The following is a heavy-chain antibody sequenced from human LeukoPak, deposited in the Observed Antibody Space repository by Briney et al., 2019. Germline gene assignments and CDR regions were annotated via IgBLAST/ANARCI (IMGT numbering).Heavy chain of an antibody. D-gene: IGHD3-10*01. CDR3: ARGGLVRGNINSLIAFDV. CDR1: GFTLSSYS. J-gene: IGHJ3*01. CDR2: ITSSSGTM. V-gene: IGHV3-48*01. Sequence: PGGSLRLSCAASGFTLSSYSMNWVRQAPGKGLEWVSYITSSSGTMYYADSVKGRFTISRDNAKNSLYLQMNSLRAEDTALYYCARGGLVRGNINSLIAFDVWGQGIMVTVSS.